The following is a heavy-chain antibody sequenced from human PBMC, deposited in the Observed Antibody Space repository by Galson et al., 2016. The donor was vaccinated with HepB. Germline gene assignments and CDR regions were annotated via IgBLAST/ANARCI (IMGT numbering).Heavy chain of an antibody. CDR3: ARDYYQLLPSARTFGVDV. V-gene: IGHV3-30-3*01. CDR2: ISYDGSNK. D-gene: IGHD2-2*01. Sequence: SLRLSCAASGFTFSNYGMHWVRQAPGKGLEWVSVISYDGSNKYYRDSVRGRFTISRDNAKNSLYLQMDSLGTEDTAIYYCARDYYQLLPSARTFGVDVWGQGATVTVSS. CDR1: GFTFSNYG. J-gene: IGHJ6*02.